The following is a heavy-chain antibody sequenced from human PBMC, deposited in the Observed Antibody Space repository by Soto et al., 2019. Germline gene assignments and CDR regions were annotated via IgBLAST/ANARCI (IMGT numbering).Heavy chain of an antibody. CDR2: SRNKANSYTT. D-gene: IGHD2-15*01. J-gene: IGHJ6*02. V-gene: IGHV3-72*01. CDR1: GFIFSDHY. CDR3: TSAVAATRASGLDV. Sequence: EVQLVASGGGLVQPGGSLRLSCAASGFIFSDHYMDWVRQAPGKGLEWLGRSRNKANSYTTDYVASVKGRFTVSRDDSKNSLYLQMSSLKTEDTAVYYCTSAVAATRASGLDVWGQGTTVTVSS.